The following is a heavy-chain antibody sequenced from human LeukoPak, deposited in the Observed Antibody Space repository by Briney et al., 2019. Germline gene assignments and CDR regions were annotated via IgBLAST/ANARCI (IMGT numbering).Heavy chain of an antibody. CDR3: SKPQSSRPGDFDY. CDR1: GFTFGSYS. V-gene: IGHV3-21*01. Sequence: GGSLRLSCTASGFTFGSYSMNWVCQSPGRGLEWISSISGNGTSIKFANSLKGRFSVSRDNAKSSVYLHLSSLRAEDSGIYYCSKPQSSRPGDFDYWGQGILVTVTS. D-gene: IGHD1-14*01. J-gene: IGHJ4*02. CDR2: ISGNGTSI.